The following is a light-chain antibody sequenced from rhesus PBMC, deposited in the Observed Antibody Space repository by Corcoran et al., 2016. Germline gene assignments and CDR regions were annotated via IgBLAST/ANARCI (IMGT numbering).Light chain of an antibody. Sequence: QAAPTQSPSVSGSPGQSVTISCTGSSSDIGAYNRVSWYQQHPGKAPKAMIYEVSKRPSGVSDRFSGSKSGNTASLTISGLQAEDEADYYCSSFTRRDSYIFGTGTRLTVL. CDR3: SSFTRRDSYI. J-gene: IGLJ1*01. CDR2: EVS. V-gene: IGLV2-13*03. CDR1: SSDIGAYNR.